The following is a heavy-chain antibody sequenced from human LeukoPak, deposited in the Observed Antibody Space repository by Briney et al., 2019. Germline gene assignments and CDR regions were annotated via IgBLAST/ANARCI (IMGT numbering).Heavy chain of an antibody. D-gene: IGHD3-16*01. Sequence: GGSLRLSCAASGFTFSSYAMNWVRQAPGKGLEWVSAIIGSGDTTYYAGSVKGRFTISRDNSKNTLYLQMNSLRAEDTAVYYCAKDSGSSACLPLNYWGQGTLVTVSS. V-gene: IGHV3-23*01. CDR1: GFTFSSYA. J-gene: IGHJ4*02. CDR3: AKDSGSSACLPLNY. CDR2: IIGSGDTT.